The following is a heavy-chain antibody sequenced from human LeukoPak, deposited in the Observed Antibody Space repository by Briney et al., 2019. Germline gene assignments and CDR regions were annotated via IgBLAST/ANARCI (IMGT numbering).Heavy chain of an antibody. CDR2: IRQDESER. J-gene: IGHJ6*03. CDR1: GFSFSSYW. CDR3: ARLSAYYYGSYFYYYMEV. V-gene: IGHV3-7*01. D-gene: IGHD3-10*01. Sequence: GGSLRLSCEASGFSFSSYWMTWVRQAPGKGPEWVANIRQDESERYYVDSVKGRFTISRDNATTSLYLHMNSLRAEDTALYYCARLSAYYYGSYFYYYMEVWGKGTTVTVSS.